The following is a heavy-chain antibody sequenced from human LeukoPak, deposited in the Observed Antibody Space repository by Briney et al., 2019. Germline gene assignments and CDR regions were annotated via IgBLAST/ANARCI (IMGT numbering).Heavy chain of an antibody. Sequence: GGSLRLSCSPSGFTFSKNAMHWVRQAPGKGLEYVSAITNNGGTTYYADSVKGRFTISRDNSKNTLFLQMSSLRAEDTAVYYCVKAYNCNVYSSGDDWGRGTLVTVSS. D-gene: IGHD1-1*01. CDR3: VKAYNCNVYSSGDD. V-gene: IGHV3-64D*06. J-gene: IGHJ4*02. CDR2: ITNNGGTT. CDR1: GFTFSKNA.